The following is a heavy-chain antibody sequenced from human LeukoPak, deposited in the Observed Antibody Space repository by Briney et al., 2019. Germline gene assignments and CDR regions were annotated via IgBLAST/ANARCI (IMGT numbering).Heavy chain of an antibody. CDR1: GFPFSTYG. V-gene: IGHV3-33*01. D-gene: IGHD1-1*01. CDR3: ARSILNWDDWYFDL. J-gene: IGHJ2*01. Sequence: PGGSLRLSCAASGFPFSTYGMLWVRQAPGKGLEWAAIIWYDGSNKYYADSVKGRFTISRDNSKNTLSLQMNSLRAEDTAVYYCARSILNWDDWYFDLWGRGTLVTVSS. CDR2: IWYDGSNK.